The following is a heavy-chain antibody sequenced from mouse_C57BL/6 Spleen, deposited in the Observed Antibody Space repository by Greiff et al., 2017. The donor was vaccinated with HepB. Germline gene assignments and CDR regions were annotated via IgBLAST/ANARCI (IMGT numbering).Heavy chain of an antibody. CDR1: GYTFTSYW. Sequence: VQLQQPGAELVKPGASVKLSCKASGYTFTSYWMQGVKQRPGQGLEWIGEIDPSDSYTNYNQKFKGKATFTVDTSSSTAYMQLSSLTSEESAVYYCARGDLTGNYFDYWGQGTTLTVSS. V-gene: IGHV1-50*01. CDR3: ARGDLTGNYFDY. J-gene: IGHJ2*01. CDR2: IDPSDSYT. D-gene: IGHD4-1*01.